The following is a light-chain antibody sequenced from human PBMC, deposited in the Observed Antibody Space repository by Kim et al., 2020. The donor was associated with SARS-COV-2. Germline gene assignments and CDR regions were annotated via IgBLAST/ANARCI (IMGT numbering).Light chain of an antibody. CDR2: KAS. Sequence: SASVVDRVTITCRASQSVNIWLAWYQQKPGKAPKFLIYKASTLEIGVPSRFSGSGSGTEFNLTISRLQPEDIATYYCQHYNSYPYSFGQGTKLEIK. CDR3: QHYNSYPYS. J-gene: IGKJ2*03. V-gene: IGKV1-5*03. CDR1: QSVNIW.